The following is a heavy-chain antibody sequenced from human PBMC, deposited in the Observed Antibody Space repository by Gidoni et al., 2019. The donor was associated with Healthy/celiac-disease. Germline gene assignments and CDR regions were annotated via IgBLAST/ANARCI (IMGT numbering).Heavy chain of an antibody. Sequence: QVQLVESGGGVIQPGRSLRVSCSASGCPFSSDGRHWVRQAPGKGLAWVAVISYDGSNKYYADSVKGRFTISRDNSKNTLYLQMNSLRAEDTAVYYCVKDMYSEMAWPIDYWGQGTLVTVSS. V-gene: IGHV3-30*18. CDR3: VKDMYSEMAWPIDY. CDR1: GCPFSSDG. CDR2: ISYDGSNK. J-gene: IGHJ4*02. D-gene: IGHD2-21*01.